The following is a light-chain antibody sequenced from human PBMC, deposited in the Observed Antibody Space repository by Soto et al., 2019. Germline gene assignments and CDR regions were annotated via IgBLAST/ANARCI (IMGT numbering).Light chain of an antibody. CDR1: QSIGSC. CDR3: QQSYSTPLT. V-gene: IGKV1-39*01. CDR2: DAY. Sequence: DIQMTQSPSSLSASVGDRVTITCRASQSIGSCLNWYQQKQGKAPKLLIYDAYSLQSGVPSRFSGSGSGTDFTLTISSLQPEDFATYYCQQSYSTPLTFGGGTKVEIK. J-gene: IGKJ4*01.